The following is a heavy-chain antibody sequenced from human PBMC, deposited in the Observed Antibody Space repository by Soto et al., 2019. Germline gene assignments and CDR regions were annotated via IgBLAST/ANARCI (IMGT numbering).Heavy chain of an antibody. D-gene: IGHD4-17*01. J-gene: IGHJ4*02. CDR3: ARGAGQTNDFGSPFAY. Sequence: ASVKVSCKAPGYTFTSHCINWVRQAPGQGLEWMGLISAYNGNTKYTQRFQGRFTMTTDTSTSTAYMELRSLRSDDTAAYYCARGAGQTNDFGSPFAYWGQGSRVTVSS. CDR2: ISAYNGNT. V-gene: IGHV1-18*04. CDR1: GYTFTSHC.